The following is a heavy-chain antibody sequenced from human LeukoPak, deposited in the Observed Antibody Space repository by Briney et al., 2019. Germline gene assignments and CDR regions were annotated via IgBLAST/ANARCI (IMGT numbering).Heavy chain of an antibody. CDR2: ISYDGSNK. CDR3: AKERNLEIAVAGTIFDY. Sequence: PGGSLRLSCAASGFTFSSYAMHWVRQAPGKGLEWVAVISYDGSNKYYADSVKGRFTISRDNSKNVIYLEMSSLKAEDTAVYYCAKERNLEIAVAGTIFDYWGQGTLVTVSS. V-gene: IGHV3-30*14. J-gene: IGHJ4*02. CDR1: GFTFSSYA. D-gene: IGHD6-19*01.